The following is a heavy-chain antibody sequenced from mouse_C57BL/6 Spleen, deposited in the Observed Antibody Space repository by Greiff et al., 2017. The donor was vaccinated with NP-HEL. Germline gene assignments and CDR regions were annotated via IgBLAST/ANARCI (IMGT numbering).Heavy chain of an antibody. CDR3: ARLTGTGYYFDY. J-gene: IGHJ2*01. CDR1: GFTFSDYG. CDR2: ISSGSSTI. Sequence: EVKLMESGGGLVKPGGSLKLSCAASGFTFSDYGMHWVRQAPEKGLEWVAYISSGSSTIYYADTVKGRFTISRDNAKNTLFLQMTSLGSEDTAMYYGARLTGTGYYFDYWGQGTTLTVSS. D-gene: IGHD4-1*01. V-gene: IGHV5-17*01.